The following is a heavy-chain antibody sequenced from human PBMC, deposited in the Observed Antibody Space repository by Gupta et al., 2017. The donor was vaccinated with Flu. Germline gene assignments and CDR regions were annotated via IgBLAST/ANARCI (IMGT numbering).Heavy chain of an antibody. D-gene: IGHD3-9*01. CDR3: ARDRRDLDKGYYYYYMDV. Sequence: QAQLVQSGGGLVHPGGSLGLSCVASGFTFTDHFMSWIRQAPGKGPEWVAYITSSGRDVYYVDSVKGRFTVTRDNARNSVFLHMHNLRPQDTAVYYCARDRRDLDKGYYYYYMDVWGKGAAVTVSS. CDR1: GFTFTDHF. J-gene: IGHJ6*03. CDR2: ITSSGRDV. V-gene: IGHV3-11*01.